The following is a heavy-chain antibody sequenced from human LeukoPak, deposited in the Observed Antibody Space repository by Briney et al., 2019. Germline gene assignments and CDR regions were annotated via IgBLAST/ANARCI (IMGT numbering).Heavy chain of an antibody. CDR2: INAGNGNT. V-gene: IGHV1-3*01. Sequence: GASVKVSCKASGYTFTSYAMHWVRQAPGQRLEWMGWINAGNGNTKYSQKFQGRVTITRDTSASTAYMELSSLRSEDTAVYYCAREYSGSYYGLSPWGQGTLVTVSS. D-gene: IGHD1-26*01. CDR3: AREYSGSYYGLSP. J-gene: IGHJ4*02. CDR1: GYTFTSYA.